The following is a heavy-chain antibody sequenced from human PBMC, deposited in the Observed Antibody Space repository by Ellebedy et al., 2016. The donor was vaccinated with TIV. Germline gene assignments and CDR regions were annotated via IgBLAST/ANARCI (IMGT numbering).Heavy chain of an antibody. CDR3: ARSGGVTSWYTKLGWFDP. V-gene: IGHV1-46*01. D-gene: IGHD6-13*01. CDR1: GYTFTNYY. J-gene: IGHJ5*02. CDR2: INPSGGST. Sequence: ASVKVSCKASGYTFTNYYMHWVRQAPGQGLEWMGIINPSGGSTSYAQKFQGRVTVTRDTSTNTVYMELSSLRSGDTAVYYCARSGGVTSWYTKLGWFDPWGQGTLVTVSS.